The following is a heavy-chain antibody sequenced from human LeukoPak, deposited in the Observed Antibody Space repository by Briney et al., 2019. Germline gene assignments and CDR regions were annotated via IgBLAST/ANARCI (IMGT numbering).Heavy chain of an antibody. Sequence: GGSLRLSCAASGFTFSSYGMHWVRQAPVKGLEWVAVIWYDGSNKYYADSVKGRFTISRDNSKNTLYLQMNSLRAEDTAVYYCARDGGYYFDYWGQGTLVTVSS. CDR2: IWYDGSNK. J-gene: IGHJ4*02. D-gene: IGHD3-16*01. V-gene: IGHV3-33*01. CDR3: ARDGGYYFDY. CDR1: GFTFSSYG.